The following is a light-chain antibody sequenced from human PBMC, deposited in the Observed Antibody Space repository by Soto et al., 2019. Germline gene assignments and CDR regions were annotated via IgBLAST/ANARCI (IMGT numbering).Light chain of an antibody. CDR1: SSDVGGYNY. CDR2: DVS. V-gene: IGLV2-14*01. CDR3: SSYTGSSTYVV. Sequence: ALTQPASVSGSPGQSITISCTGTSSDVGGYNYVSWYQQHPGKAPKLMIYDVSNRPSGVSNRFSGSKSGNTASLTISGLQAEDEADYYCSSYTGSSTYVVFGGGTQLTVL. J-gene: IGLJ2*01.